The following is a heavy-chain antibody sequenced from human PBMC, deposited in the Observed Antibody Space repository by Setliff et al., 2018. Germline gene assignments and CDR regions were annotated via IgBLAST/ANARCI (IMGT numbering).Heavy chain of an antibody. Sequence: ASVKVSCKASGSPFNTYDINWVRQAPGQGLEWLGRIDLYNAGTTYAEKMETKVTMTVDTPSNIGYMELRSLTSDNTGICFCAMSSWPGRPNDFDLWGQGTEVT. CDR1: GSPFNTYD. CDR3: AMSSWPGRPNDFDL. CDR2: IDLYNAGT. J-gene: IGHJ3*01. D-gene: IGHD6-6*01. V-gene: IGHV1-18*01.